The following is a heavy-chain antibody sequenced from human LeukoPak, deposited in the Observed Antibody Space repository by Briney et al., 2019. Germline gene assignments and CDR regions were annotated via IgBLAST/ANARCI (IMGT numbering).Heavy chain of an antibody. CDR3: VRDFSGY. J-gene: IGHJ4*02. D-gene: IGHD3-3*01. CDR2: IKPDGSET. V-gene: IGHV3-7*01. Sequence: GGSLRLSCAVSGFTFRSYWMSWVRQAPGKGLEWVANIKPDGSETYCVDSVRGRFTISRDNAKNSLYLQMNSLRAEDTAVYYCVRDFSGYWGQGTLVTASS. CDR1: GFTFRSYW.